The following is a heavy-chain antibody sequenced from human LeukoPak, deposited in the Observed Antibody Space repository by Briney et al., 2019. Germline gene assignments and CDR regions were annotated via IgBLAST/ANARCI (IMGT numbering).Heavy chain of an antibody. Sequence: GDSVKVSCKASGYTFSGSGWYLYWLRQAPGQGLECLGWIYPNNGATSYAQKFQGRVAMTRDTSVSTAYMELSRLRPDDTAVYFCARDGPAQMVELDNWGQGTLVTVSS. CDR1: GYTFSGSGWY. CDR3: ARDGPAQMVELDN. D-gene: IGHD3-10*01. J-gene: IGHJ4*02. CDR2: IYPNNGAT. V-gene: IGHV1-2*02.